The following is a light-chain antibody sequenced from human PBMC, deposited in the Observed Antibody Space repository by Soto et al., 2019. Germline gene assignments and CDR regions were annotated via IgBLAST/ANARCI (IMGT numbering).Light chain of an antibody. Sequence: DIQMTQSPATLPASVGARVSLTCRASQSIDTWLAWYQQKPGXAPXXLIYKASRLESGVPSRFSGSGSGTEFTLTISSLQPDDFAADDCQQYNSYWTFGQGTKVDIK. J-gene: IGKJ1*01. CDR1: QSIDTW. CDR3: QQYNSYWT. CDR2: KAS. V-gene: IGKV1-5*03.